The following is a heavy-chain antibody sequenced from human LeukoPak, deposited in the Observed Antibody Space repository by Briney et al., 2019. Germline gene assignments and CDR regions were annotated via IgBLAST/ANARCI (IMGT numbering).Heavy chain of an antibody. CDR3: TKGENGMDV. Sequence: GGSLRLSCAASGFTFSSYRMNWVRQAPGKGLEWVSFISDSSSYIYHADSVKGRFTISRDNAKNSVYLQMNSLRAEDTATYYCTKGENGMDVWGQGTTVTVSS. CDR1: GFTFSSYR. D-gene: IGHD1-26*01. CDR2: ISDSSSYI. J-gene: IGHJ6*02. V-gene: IGHV3-21*01.